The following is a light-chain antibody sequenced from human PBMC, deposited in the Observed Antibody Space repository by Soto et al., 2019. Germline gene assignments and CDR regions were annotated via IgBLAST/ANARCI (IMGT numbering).Light chain of an antibody. Sequence: NFMLTQPHSVSGSPGKTVIISCTRRSGGIASNYVQWYQQRPGSSPTTVIYEDNQRPSGVPDRFSGAIDSSSNSAPLTISGLENEDEDDYCCQSYAATNHVFGGGTKLTVL. CDR1: SGGIASNY. CDR2: EDN. J-gene: IGLJ3*02. V-gene: IGLV6-57*01. CDR3: QSYAATNHV.